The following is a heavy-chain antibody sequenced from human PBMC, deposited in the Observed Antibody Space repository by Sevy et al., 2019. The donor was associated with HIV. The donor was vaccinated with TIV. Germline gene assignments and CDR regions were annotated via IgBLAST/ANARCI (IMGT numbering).Heavy chain of an antibody. Sequence: GGSLRLSCAASAFTFSSYAMSWVRQAPGKGLEWVSAISGSGGSTYYADSVKGRFTISRDNSKNTLYLQMNSLRAEDTAVYYCATRGGLGYCSGGSCLYMDAFDIWGQGTMVTVSS. J-gene: IGHJ3*02. V-gene: IGHV3-23*01. CDR1: AFTFSSYA. D-gene: IGHD2-15*01. CDR3: ATRGGLGYCSGGSCLYMDAFDI. CDR2: ISGSGGST.